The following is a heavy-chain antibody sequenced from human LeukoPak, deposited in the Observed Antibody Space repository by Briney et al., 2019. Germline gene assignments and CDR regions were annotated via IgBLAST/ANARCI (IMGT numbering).Heavy chain of an antibody. CDR1: GFTFRRYA. J-gene: IGHJ4*02. D-gene: IGHD2-15*01. CDR2: ISGSGGST. CDR3: AKNNSRYCSGGSCALFDY. V-gene: IGHV3-23*01. Sequence: PGGSLRLSCAASGFTFRRYAMSWVRQAPGKGLEWVSAISGSGGSTFYADSVKGRFTVSRDHSKNTLYLQMHSLRAEDTAVYYCAKNNSRYCSGGSCALFDYWGQGTLVTVSS.